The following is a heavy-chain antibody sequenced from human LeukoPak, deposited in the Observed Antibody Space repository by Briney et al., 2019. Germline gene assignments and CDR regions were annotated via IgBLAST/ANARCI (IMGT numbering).Heavy chain of an antibody. CDR3: ARGPMVRGAYYYYYGMDV. D-gene: IGHD3-10*01. J-gene: IGHJ6*02. CDR2: ISAYNGNT. Sequence: ASVKVSCKASGYTFTSYGISWVRQAPGQGLEWMGWISAYNGNTNYAQELQGRVTMTTDTSTSTAYMELRSLRSDDTAVYYCARGPMVRGAYYYYYGMDVWGQGTTVTVSS. V-gene: IGHV1-18*01. CDR1: GYTFTSYG.